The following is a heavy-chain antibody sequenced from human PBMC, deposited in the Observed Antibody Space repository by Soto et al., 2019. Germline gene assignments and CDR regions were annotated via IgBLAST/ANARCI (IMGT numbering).Heavy chain of an antibody. D-gene: IGHD2-2*01. J-gene: IGHJ5*02. CDR1: GFTFSSYG. Sequence: GGSLRLSCAASGFTFSSYGMHWVRQAPGKGLEWVAVISYDGSNKYYADSVKGRFTISRDNSKNTLYLQMNSLRAEDTAVYYCAKCRIRGSTSCYFGWFDPWGQGTLVTVSS. V-gene: IGHV3-30*18. CDR2: ISYDGSNK. CDR3: AKCRIRGSTSCYFGWFDP.